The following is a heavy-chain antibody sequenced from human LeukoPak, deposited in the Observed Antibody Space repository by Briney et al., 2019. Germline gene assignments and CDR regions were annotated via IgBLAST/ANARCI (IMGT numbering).Heavy chain of an antibody. D-gene: IGHD3-16*01. CDR2: INHSRST. J-gene: IGHJ4*02. Sequence: KSSETLPLTCAVYGGSFSGYYWSWIRQPPGKGLEWIGEINHSRSTNYNPSLKSRVTISVDTSKNQFSLKLSSVTAADTAVYYCARRRSYALDYWGQGTLVTVSS. CDR3: ARRRSYALDY. CDR1: GGSFSGYY. V-gene: IGHV4-34*01.